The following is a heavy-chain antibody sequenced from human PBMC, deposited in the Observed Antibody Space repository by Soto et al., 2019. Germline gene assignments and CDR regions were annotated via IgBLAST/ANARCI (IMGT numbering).Heavy chain of an antibody. J-gene: IGHJ6*02. CDR2: IIPIFGTA. V-gene: IGHV1-69*01. D-gene: IGHD2-2*01. CDR1: GGTFSSYA. Sequence: QVQLVQSGAEVKKPGSSVKVSCKASGGTFSSYAISWVRQAPRQGLEWMGGIIPIFGTANYAQKFQGRVTITADESTSTAYMELSSLRSEDTAVYYCARADCSSTSCPGRGYYYGMDVWGQGTTVTVSS. CDR3: ARADCSSTSCPGRGYYYGMDV.